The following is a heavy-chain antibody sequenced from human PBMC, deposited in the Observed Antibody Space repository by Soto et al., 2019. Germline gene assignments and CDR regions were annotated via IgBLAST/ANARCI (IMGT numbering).Heavy chain of an antibody. CDR2: ISAYNGET. D-gene: IGHD1-26*01. CDR3: ARDSGSYMYVSD. CDR1: GYTFTSSG. V-gene: IGHV1-18*01. Sequence: QVQLVQSGAEVKKHGASVKVSCKASGYTFTSSGFSWVRKAPGQGLEWMAWISAYNGETHYAQKFQGRVTMTTDTSTSTSYMELRSLRSDDTAVYYCARDSGSYMYVSDWGQGTLVTVSS. J-gene: IGHJ4*02.